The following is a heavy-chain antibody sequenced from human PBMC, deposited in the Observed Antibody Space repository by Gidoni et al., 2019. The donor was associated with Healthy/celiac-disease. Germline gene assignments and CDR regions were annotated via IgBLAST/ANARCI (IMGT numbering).Heavy chain of an antibody. J-gene: IGHJ4*02. CDR2: INSDGSST. Sequence: EVQLVESGGGLVQPGGSLRLSCAASGFTFSSYWMHWVRQAPGKGLVWVSRINSDGSSTSYADSVKGRFTISRDNAKNTLYLQMNSLRAEDTAVYYCARGSYFRSERDYFDYWGQGTLVTVSS. CDR1: GFTFSSYW. D-gene: IGHD1-26*01. CDR3: ARGSYFRSERDYFDY. V-gene: IGHV3-74*01.